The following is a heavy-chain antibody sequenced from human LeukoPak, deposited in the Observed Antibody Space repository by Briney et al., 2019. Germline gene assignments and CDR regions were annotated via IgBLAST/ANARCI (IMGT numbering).Heavy chain of an antibody. CDR1: GFTLRSYA. CDR3: ARDQGVGAVAGTVDY. CDR2: ISYDGSNK. D-gene: IGHD6-19*01. J-gene: IGHJ4*02. V-gene: IGHV3-30-3*01. Sequence: GGSLRLSCAASGFTLRSYAMSWVRQAPGKGLEWVAVISYDGSNKYYADSVKGRFTISRDNSKNTLYLQMNSLRAEDTAVYYCARDQGVGAVAGTVDYWGQGTLVTVSS.